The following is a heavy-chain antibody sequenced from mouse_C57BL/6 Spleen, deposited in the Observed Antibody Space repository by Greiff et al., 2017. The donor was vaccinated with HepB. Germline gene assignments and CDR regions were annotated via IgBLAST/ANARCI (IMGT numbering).Heavy chain of an antibody. CDR1: GYTFTSYW. V-gene: IGHV1-64*01. Sequence: VQLQQPGAELVKPGASVKLSCKASGYTFTSYWMHWVKQRPGQGLEWIGMIHPNSGSTNYNEKFKSKATLTVDKSSSTAYMQLSSLTSEDSAVYYCARRGDYLYFDVWGTGTTVTVSS. D-gene: IGHD2-4*01. CDR2: IHPNSGST. CDR3: ARRGDYLYFDV. J-gene: IGHJ1*03.